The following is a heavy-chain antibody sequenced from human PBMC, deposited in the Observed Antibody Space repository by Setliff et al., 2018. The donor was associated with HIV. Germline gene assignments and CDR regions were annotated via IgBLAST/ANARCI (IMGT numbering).Heavy chain of an antibody. CDR2: ISSDAITT. CDR3: ASARIPTGGTSTSLDF. J-gene: IGHJ4*02. D-gene: IGHD1-1*01. CDR1: EFTFSRYW. V-gene: IGHV3-74*01. Sequence: GGSLRLSCAASEFTFSRYWMVWVRQAPGKGLLWVSRISSDAITTTYADSVKGRFTISRDNAKNTLYLQMNSLRAGDTAVYYCASARIPTGGTSTSLDFWGQGALVTVSS.